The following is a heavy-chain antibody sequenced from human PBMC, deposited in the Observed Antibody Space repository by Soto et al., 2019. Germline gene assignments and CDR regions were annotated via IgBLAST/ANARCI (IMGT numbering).Heavy chain of an antibody. Sequence: PGGSLRLSCAASGFTFSSYAMSWVRQAPGKGLEWVSAISGSGGSTYYADSVKGRSTISRDNSKNTLYLQMNSLRAEDTAVYYCAKAGVGSGGSCYSCWFDPWGQGTLVTVSS. D-gene: IGHD2-15*01. CDR1: GFTFSSYA. CDR2: ISGSGGST. CDR3: AKAGVGSGGSCYSCWFDP. V-gene: IGHV3-23*01. J-gene: IGHJ5*02.